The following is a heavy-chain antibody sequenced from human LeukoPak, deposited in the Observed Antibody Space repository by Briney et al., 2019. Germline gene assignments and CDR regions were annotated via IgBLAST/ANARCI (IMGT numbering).Heavy chain of an antibody. J-gene: IGHJ4*02. CDR2: IYHSGST. D-gene: IGHD5-24*01. CDR1: GGSISSSNW. Sequence: SGTLSLTCRVSGGSISSSNWWSWVRQPPGKGLEWIGEIYHSGSTNYNPSLKSRVTISVDKSKNQFSLKLSSVTAADTAVYYCARDRQMATQSAFEYWGQGTLVTVSS. V-gene: IGHV4-4*02. CDR3: ARDRQMATQSAFEY.